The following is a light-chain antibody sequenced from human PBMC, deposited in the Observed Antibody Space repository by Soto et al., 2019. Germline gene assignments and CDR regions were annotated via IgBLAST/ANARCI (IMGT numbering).Light chain of an antibody. CDR1: QTVGNTY. V-gene: IGKV3-20*01. CDR2: DAS. CDR3: QQYGTLIT. J-gene: IGKJ5*01. Sequence: EIVLTQSPGTLSLSPGERATLSCRASQTVGNTYLAWYQQKPGQAPRLLIYDASTRATDIPDRFSGSGAGTDFTLTISRLEPEDVALYYCQQYGTLITFGRGTRLEIK.